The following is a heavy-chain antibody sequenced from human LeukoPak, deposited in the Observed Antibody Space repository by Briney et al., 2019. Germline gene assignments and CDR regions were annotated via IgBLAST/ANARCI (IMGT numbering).Heavy chain of an antibody. CDR2: IYYSGST. J-gene: IGHJ5*02. CDR1: GGSISSYY. Sequence: SETLSLTCTVSGGSISSYYWSWIRQPPGKGLEWIGYIYYSGSTNYNPSLKSRVTISVDTSKNQFSLKLSSVTAADTAVYYCARQLGTMIAPHDNWFDPWGQGTLVTVSS. D-gene: IGHD3-22*01. V-gene: IGHV4-59*08. CDR3: ARQLGTMIAPHDNWFDP.